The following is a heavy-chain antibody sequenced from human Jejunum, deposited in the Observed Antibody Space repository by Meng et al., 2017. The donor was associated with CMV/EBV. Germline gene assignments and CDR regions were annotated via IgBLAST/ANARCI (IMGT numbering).Heavy chain of an antibody. Sequence: SGFTITSYAITWVRQAPGKGLEWLSYISGSSTYIYHADSVKGRFTISRDNAKNSVYLQMNGLRVEDAAVYYCARAIDYGDPNWFDTWGQGTLVTVSS. CDR2: ISGSSTYI. CDR3: ARAIDYGDPNWFDT. D-gene: IGHD4-17*01. J-gene: IGHJ5*02. V-gene: IGHV3-21*01. CDR1: GFTITSYA.